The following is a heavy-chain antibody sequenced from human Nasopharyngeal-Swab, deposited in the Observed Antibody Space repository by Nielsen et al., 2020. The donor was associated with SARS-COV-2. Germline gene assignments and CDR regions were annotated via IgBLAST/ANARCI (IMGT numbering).Heavy chain of an antibody. J-gene: IGHJ6*03. V-gene: IGHV1-18*04. Sequence: ASVKVSCNASGYTFTSYGISWVRQAPGQGLEWMGWISAYNGNTNYAQKLQGRVTMTTDTSTSTAYMELRSLRSDDTAMYYCARAPDYDFWSGIYYYYYYYMDVWGKGTTVTVSS. D-gene: IGHD3-3*01. CDR3: ARAPDYDFWSGIYYYYYYYMDV. CDR1: GYTFTSYG. CDR2: ISAYNGNT.